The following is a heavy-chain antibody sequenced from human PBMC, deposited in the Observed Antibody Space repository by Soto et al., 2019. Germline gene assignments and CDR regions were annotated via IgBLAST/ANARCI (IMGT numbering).Heavy chain of an antibody. D-gene: IGHD2-21*02. J-gene: IGHJ4*02. CDR2: ISPYNGYT. CDR3: ATQQTDMVQFDY. Sequence: ASVKVSCKTSAYTFNRYAITWVRQAPGQGLEWMGWISPYNGYTYYSEKLQGRVTMTTDTSTNTAYMEVRGLRSDDTAVYYCATQQTDMVQFDYWGPGTLVTVS. CDR1: AYTFNRYA. V-gene: IGHV1-18*04.